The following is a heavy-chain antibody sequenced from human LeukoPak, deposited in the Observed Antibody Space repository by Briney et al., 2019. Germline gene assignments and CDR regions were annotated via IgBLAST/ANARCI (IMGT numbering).Heavy chain of an antibody. CDR3: ARHGLKLVGLSTIYFDN. J-gene: IGHJ4*02. Sequence: PAETLSLTCSVPGDSLSENYWSWLRQSPGKGLEWIGYIFSSGRTDYDPSLKSRVTLSVDTSKNQFSLKLNSVTAADTAVYYCARHGLKLVGLSTIYFDNWGQGTLVTVSS. D-gene: IGHD1-26*01. CDR2: IFSSGRT. V-gene: IGHV4-59*08. CDR1: GDSLSENY.